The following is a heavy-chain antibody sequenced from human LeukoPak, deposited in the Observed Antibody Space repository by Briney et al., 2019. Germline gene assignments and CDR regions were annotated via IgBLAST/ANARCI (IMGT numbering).Heavy chain of an antibody. V-gene: IGHV4-59*01. CDR1: GGSISNYY. CDR2: IYYSGTT. J-gene: IGHJ4*02. D-gene: IGHD3-10*01. CDR3: ARILPFNYGYVDY. Sequence: SETLSLTCTVSGGSISNYYWSWIRQPPGKGLEWIGYIYYSGTTNSNPSLRSRVTISVDTSKNQMSLKLSSVTAADTAVYYCARILPFNYGYVDYWGQGTLVTVSS.